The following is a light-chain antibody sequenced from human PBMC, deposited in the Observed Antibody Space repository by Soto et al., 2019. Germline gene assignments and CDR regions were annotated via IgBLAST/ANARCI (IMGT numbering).Light chain of an antibody. Sequence: EIVLTQSPGTLSLSPGERATLSCRASQTVSSTYLAWYQQKPGQAPRLLIYGASSRATGIPDRFGGSGSGTDFTLTISRLEPEDFAVYYCQQFDGSPRTFGQGTKVDIK. CDR3: QQFDGSPRT. CDR1: QTVSSTY. J-gene: IGKJ1*01. V-gene: IGKV3-20*01. CDR2: GAS.